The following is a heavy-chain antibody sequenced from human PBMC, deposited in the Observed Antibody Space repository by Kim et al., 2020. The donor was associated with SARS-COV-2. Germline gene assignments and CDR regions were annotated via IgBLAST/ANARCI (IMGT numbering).Heavy chain of an antibody. Sequence: GGSLRLSCAASGFTFISYAMNWVRQAPGKGLEWVSSICRISGNIYYADSVRGRFTISRDNAKNSLFLQMNSLRAEDTAVYYCARGLAVACRDSPCDIG. CDR2: ICRISGNI. CDR1: GFTFISYA. D-gene: IGHD6-19*01. CDR3: ARGLAVACRDSPCDI. J-gene: IGHJ3*02. V-gene: IGHV3-21*01.